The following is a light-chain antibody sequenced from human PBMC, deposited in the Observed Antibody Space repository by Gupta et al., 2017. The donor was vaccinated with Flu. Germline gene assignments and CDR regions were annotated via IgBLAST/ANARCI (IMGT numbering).Light chain of an antibody. Sequence: AIRMTQSPSSFSASTGDRVTITCRASQGISSYLAWYQQQPGKAPKLLIYAASTLQSGVPSRFSGSGSGTDFTLTISCLQSEDFATYYCQQYYSTPWTFGQGTKVEIK. CDR2: AAS. CDR1: QGISSY. V-gene: IGKV1-8*01. J-gene: IGKJ1*01. CDR3: QQYYSTPWT.